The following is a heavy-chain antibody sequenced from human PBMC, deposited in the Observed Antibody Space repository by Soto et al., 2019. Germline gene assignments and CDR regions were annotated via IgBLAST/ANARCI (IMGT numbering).Heavy chain of an antibody. CDR1: GFSFSGDG. V-gene: IGHV3-48*03. CDR2: ISHSGSSK. Sequence: PGGSLRLSCAASGFSFSGDGMNWVRQAPGKGLEWISYISHSGSSKYYADSVRGRFTISRDNAKNSLYLQMNSLRGDDSAVYFCARETFVVVSATVQYFFGMDVWGQGTTVIVS. J-gene: IGHJ6*02. D-gene: IGHD2-21*01. CDR3: ARETFVVVSATVQYFFGMDV.